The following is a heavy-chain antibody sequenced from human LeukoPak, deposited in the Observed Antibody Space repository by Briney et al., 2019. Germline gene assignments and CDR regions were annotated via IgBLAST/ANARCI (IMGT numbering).Heavy chain of an antibody. Sequence: ASVKVSCKASGYTFTSYGISWVRQAPGQGLEWMGWISAYNGNTNHAQKLQGRVTMTTDTSTSTAYMELRSLRSDDTAVYYCARARVAARPGNWFDPWGQGTLVTVSS. D-gene: IGHD6-6*01. CDR3: ARARVAARPGNWFDP. CDR2: ISAYNGNT. CDR1: GYTFTSYG. J-gene: IGHJ5*02. V-gene: IGHV1-18*01.